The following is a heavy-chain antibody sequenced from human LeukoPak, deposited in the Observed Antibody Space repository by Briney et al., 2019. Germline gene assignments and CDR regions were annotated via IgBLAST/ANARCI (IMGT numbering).Heavy chain of an antibody. CDR3: ARGGSYLSAFDI. V-gene: IGHV3-21*04. CDR2: ISTSSSYI. CDR1: AFTFSSYS. D-gene: IGHD1-26*01. Sequence: GGSLRLSCAASAFTFSSYSMNWVRQAPGKGLEWVSFISTSSSYIHYADSVKGRFTISRDNAKNSLYLQMNSLRVEDTAMYYCARGGSYLSAFDIWGQGTMVTVSS. J-gene: IGHJ3*02.